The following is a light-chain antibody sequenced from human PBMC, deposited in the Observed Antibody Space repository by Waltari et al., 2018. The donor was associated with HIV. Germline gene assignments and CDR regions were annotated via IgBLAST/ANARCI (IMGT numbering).Light chain of an antibody. CDR3: GTWDSRLSAYV. CDR1: RSNIDNHY. J-gene: IGLJ1*01. V-gene: IGLV1-51*01. CDR2: DGT. Sequence: QSVLTQPPSVSAAPGQKVTISCSGSRSNIDNHYVSWYHQVPGTAPTPLIFDGTRRPEGMPDRITGSKAATSTTLGMTGLQAGDEADYYCGTWDSRLSAYVCGTGTKVTVL.